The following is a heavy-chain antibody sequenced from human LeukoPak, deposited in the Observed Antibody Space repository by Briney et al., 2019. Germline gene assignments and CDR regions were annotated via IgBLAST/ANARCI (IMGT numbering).Heavy chain of an antibody. CDR2: ISGSGTNT. Sequence: PGGSLRLSCAASGFTFSSYAMNWVRQAPGKGLEWVSGISGSGTNTDYIDSVKGRFTVSRDNSKNTLYLQMNSLRAEDTAVYYCAELGITMTGGVWGKGTTVTISS. CDR1: GFTFSSYA. D-gene: IGHD3-10*02. J-gene: IGHJ6*04. V-gene: IGHV3-23*01. CDR3: AELGITMTGGV.